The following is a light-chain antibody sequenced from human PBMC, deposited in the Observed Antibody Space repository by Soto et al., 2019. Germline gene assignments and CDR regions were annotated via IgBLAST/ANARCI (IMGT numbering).Light chain of an antibody. V-gene: IGKV3-20*01. CDR2: GAS. CDR3: QQYGSSPVYP. Sequence: EIVLTQSPGTLSLSPGERATLSCRASQSVSSSYLAWYQQKPGQAPRLLIYGASSRATGIPDRFSGSASGTDFTLTINRLEPEDFAVYYCQQYGSSPVYPFAQVPQLEIK. J-gene: IGKJ2*01. CDR1: QSVSSSY.